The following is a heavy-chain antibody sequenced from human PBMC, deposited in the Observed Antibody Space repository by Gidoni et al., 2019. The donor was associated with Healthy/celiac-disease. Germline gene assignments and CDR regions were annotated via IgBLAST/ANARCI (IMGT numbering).Heavy chain of an antibody. CDR3: AHSLTLGWLQLDDAFDI. CDR2: IYWDDDK. Sequence: QNTLKESGPTLGKPTQTLTLTCTFSAFSLSTSGVGVGWIRQPPGKALEWLALIYWDDDKRYSPSLKSRLTITKDTSKNQVVLTMTNMDPVDTATYYCAHSLTLGWLQLDDAFDIWGQGTMVTVSS. J-gene: IGHJ3*02. V-gene: IGHV2-5*02. D-gene: IGHD5-12*01. CDR1: AFSLSTSGVG.